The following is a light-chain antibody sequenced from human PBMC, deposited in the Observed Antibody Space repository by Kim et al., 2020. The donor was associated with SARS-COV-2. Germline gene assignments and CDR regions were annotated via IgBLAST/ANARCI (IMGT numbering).Light chain of an antibody. Sequence: EIVMTQSPATLFVSPGERVTLSCRASQSISSNLGWYQQKPGQAPRLLIYGASTRATGIPARFSGSGSGTEFTLTISSLQSEDFAVYCCQQYNDWPWTFGQGTKVDIK. CDR2: GAS. J-gene: IGKJ1*01. CDR3: QQYNDWPWT. CDR1: QSISSN. V-gene: IGKV3-15*01.